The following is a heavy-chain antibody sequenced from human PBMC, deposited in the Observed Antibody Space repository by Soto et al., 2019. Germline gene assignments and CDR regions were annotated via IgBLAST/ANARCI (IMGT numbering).Heavy chain of an antibody. Sequence: QVQLVESGGGVVQPGRSLRLSCAASGFTFSSYAMHWFRQAPGKGLEWVAVISYDGSNKYYADSVKGRFTISRDNSKNTLYLQMNSLRAEDTAVYYCARDRAGSGWYYFDYWGQGTLVTVSS. CDR2: ISYDGSNK. CDR1: GFTFSSYA. CDR3: ARDRAGSGWYYFDY. J-gene: IGHJ4*02. V-gene: IGHV3-30-3*01. D-gene: IGHD2-15*01.